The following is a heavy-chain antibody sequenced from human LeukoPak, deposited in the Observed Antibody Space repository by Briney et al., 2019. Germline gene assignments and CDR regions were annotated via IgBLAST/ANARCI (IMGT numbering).Heavy chain of an antibody. V-gene: IGHV3-7*05. D-gene: IGHD4-23*01. CDR2: IKQDGSEK. J-gene: IGHJ4*02. Sequence: GGSLRLSCAASGFTFSSYSMNWVRQAPGKGLEWVANIKQDGSEKYYVDSVKGRFTISRDNAKNSLYLQMNSLRAEDTAVYYCARIGGYFDYWGQGTLVTVSS. CDR1: GFTFSSYS. CDR3: ARIGGYFDY.